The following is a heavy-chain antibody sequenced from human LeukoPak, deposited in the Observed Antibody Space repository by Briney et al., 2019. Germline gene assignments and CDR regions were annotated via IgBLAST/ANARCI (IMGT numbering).Heavy chain of an antibody. V-gene: IGHV4-39*01. CDR2: IYYSGST. CDR1: GGSISSSSYY. CDR3: ARHGGGWYEYYFDY. D-gene: IGHD6-19*01. Sequence: PSETLSLTCTVSGGSISSSSYYWGWIRQPPGKGLEWIGSIYYSGSTYYNPSLKSRVTISVDTSKNQFSLKLSSVTAADTAVYYCARHGGGWYEYYFDYWGQGTLVTVSS. J-gene: IGHJ4*02.